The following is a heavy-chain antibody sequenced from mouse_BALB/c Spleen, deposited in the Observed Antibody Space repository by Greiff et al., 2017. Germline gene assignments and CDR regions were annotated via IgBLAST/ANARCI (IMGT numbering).Heavy chain of an antibody. CDR3: ARFDYGSSYPYYAMDY. V-gene: IGHV1S81*02. J-gene: IGHJ4*01. D-gene: IGHD1-1*01. CDR1: GYTFTSYW. CDR2: INPSNGRT. Sequence: QVQLQQPGAELVKPGASVKLSCKASGYTFTSYWMHWVKQRPGQGLEWIGEINPSNGRTNYNEKFKSKATLTVDKSSSTAYMQLSSLTSEDSAVYYCARFDYGSSYPYYAMDYWGQGTSVTVSS.